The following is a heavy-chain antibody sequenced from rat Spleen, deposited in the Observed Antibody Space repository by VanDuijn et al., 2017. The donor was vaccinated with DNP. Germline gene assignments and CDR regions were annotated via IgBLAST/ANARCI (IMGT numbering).Heavy chain of an antibody. CDR3: AREGDYYDGSYVDALDA. V-gene: IGHV5-7*01. CDR2: ISYDGSST. J-gene: IGHJ4*01. CDR1: GFTFSDYN. Sequence: EVQLVESGGGLVQPGRSLKLSCAASGFTFSDYNMAWVRQAPKKGLEWVATISYDGSSTNYRDSVKGRFTISRDNAKNTLYLQMNSLRSEDSATYYCAREGDYYDGSYVDALDAWGQGTSVTVSS. D-gene: IGHD1-12*02.